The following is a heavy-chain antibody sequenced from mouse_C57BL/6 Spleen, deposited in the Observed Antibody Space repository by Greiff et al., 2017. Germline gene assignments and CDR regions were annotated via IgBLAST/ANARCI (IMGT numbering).Heavy chain of an antibody. V-gene: IGHV1-22*01. CDR3: AGTTVVPYYFDY. J-gene: IGHJ2*01. Sequence: EVQLQESGPELVKPGASVKMSCKASGYTFTDYNMHWVKQSHGKSLEWIGYINPNNGGTSYNQKFKGKATLTVNKSSSTAYMELRSLTSEDSAVYYCAGTTVVPYYFDYWGQGTTLTVSS. CDR2: INPNNGGT. CDR1: GYTFTDYN. D-gene: IGHD1-1*01.